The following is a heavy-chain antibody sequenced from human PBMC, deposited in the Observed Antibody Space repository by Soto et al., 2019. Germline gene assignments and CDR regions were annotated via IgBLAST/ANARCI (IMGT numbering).Heavy chain of an antibody. J-gene: IGHJ4*02. CDR3: VRYNYGTYNLGY. CDR2: ISSSHNTT. D-gene: IGHD1-26*01. V-gene: IGHV3-11*01. Sequence: QVQLVESGGGSIQPGESLRLSCAASGFTFSSYDMAWIRQAPGKGLEWVSDISSSHNTTYYADSVKGRFTISRDNAKKSLSLKMTSLRSDDTAVYYSVRYNYGTYNLGYWGQGTLVTVSS. CDR1: GFTFSSYD.